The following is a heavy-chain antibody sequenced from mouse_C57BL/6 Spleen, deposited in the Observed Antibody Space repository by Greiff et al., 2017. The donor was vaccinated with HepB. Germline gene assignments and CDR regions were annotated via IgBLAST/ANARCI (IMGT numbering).Heavy chain of an antibody. CDR2: IRNKANNHAT. V-gene: IGHV6-6*01. CDR3: TRHLLYHWYFDV. CDR1: GFTFSDAW. J-gene: IGHJ1*03. Sequence: EVQRVESGGGLVQPGGSMKLSCAASGFTFSDAWMDWVRQSPEKGLEWVAEIRNKANNHATYYAESVKGRFTISRDDSKSSVYLQMNSLRAEDTGIYYCTRHLLYHWYFDVWGTGTTVTVSS. D-gene: IGHD2-1*01.